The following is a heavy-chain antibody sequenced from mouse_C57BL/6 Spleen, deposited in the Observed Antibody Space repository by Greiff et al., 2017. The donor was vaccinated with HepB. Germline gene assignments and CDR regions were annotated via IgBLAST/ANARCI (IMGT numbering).Heavy chain of an antibody. Sequence: QVQLQQSGAELVMPGASVKLSCKASGYTFTSYWMHWVKQRPGQGLEWIGEIDPSDSYTNYNQKFKGKSTLTVDKSSSTAYMQLSSLTSEDSAVYYCARWAELRLNYWGQGTTLTVSS. CDR2: IDPSDSYT. J-gene: IGHJ2*01. V-gene: IGHV1-69*01. CDR3: ARWAELRLNY. CDR1: GYTFTSYW. D-gene: IGHD3-2*02.